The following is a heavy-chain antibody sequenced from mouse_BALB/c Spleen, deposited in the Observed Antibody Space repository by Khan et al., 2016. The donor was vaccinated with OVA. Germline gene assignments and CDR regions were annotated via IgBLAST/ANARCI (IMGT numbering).Heavy chain of an antibody. D-gene: IGHD1-1*01. CDR1: GFSLNSYG. J-gene: IGHJ3*01. CDR3: ASPYYGSAWFAY. CDR2: LWAGGST. Sequence: VQLQESGPGLVAPSQSLSITCTVSGFSLNSYGVHWVRQPPGKGLEWRGVLWAGGSTNYNSALMSRLSISKDNSKNQVFLKMNRLQTDDTAMYYWASPYYGSAWFAYWGQGTLVTVSA. V-gene: IGHV2-9*02.